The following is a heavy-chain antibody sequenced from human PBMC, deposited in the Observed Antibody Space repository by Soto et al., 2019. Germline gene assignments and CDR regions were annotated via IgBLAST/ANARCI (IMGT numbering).Heavy chain of an antibody. CDR2: IYYSGST. Sequence: QVQLQESGPGLVKTSQTLSLTCTVSGGPISSGDYYWSWIRQPPGKGLEWIGYIYYSGSTYYNPSLKRRVTISVDTSKNQFSLKLSSVTAADTAVYYCARLRGHSSSWYEVLSYYYYGMDVWGQGTTVTVSS. CDR1: GGPISSGDYY. D-gene: IGHD6-13*01. CDR3: ARLRGHSSSWYEVLSYYYYGMDV. J-gene: IGHJ6*02. V-gene: IGHV4-30-4*01.